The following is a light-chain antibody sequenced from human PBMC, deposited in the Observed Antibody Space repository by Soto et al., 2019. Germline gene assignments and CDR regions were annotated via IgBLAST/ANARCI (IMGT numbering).Light chain of an antibody. CDR1: QSVLSSSNNWNY. J-gene: IGKJ5*01. CDR3: QQYYNSPIT. V-gene: IGKV4-1*01. CDR2: WAS. Sequence: IVMTQSPDYLAVSLAGRTTITCKSSQSVLSSSNNWNYLAWFQQKPGQPPKALIYWASTRESGVPDRISGSGSGTDFTLTISSLQAEDVALYYCQQYYNSPITFGQGTRLEIK.